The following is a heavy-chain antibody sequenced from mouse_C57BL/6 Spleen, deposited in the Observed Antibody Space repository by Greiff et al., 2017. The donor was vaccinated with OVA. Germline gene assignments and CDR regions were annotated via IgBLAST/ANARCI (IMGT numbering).Heavy chain of an antibody. D-gene: IGHD1-1*01. CDR3: ARVDYGSSSWFAY. CDR2: INYDGSST. Sequence: EVMLVESEGGLVQPGSSMKLSCTASGFTFSDYYMAWVRQVPEKGLEWVANINYDGSSTYYLDSLKGRFIISRDNANNILYLQMSSLKSEDTATYYCARVDYGSSSWFAYWGQGTLVTVSA. V-gene: IGHV5-16*01. CDR1: GFTFSDYY. J-gene: IGHJ3*01.